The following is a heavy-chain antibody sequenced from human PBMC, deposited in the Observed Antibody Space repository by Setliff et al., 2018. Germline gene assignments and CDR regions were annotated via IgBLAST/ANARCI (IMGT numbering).Heavy chain of an antibody. V-gene: IGHV3-48*04. Sequence: PGGSLRLSCAASGFTFSSYSMNWVRQAPGKGLEWVSYISSSSSTIYYADSVKGRFTISRDNAKNSLYLQMNSLRAEDMALYYCAKGYCSSTSCYVDYWGQGTLVTVSS. D-gene: IGHD2-2*01. J-gene: IGHJ4*02. CDR2: ISSSSSTI. CDR3: AKGYCSSTSCYVDY. CDR1: GFTFSSYS.